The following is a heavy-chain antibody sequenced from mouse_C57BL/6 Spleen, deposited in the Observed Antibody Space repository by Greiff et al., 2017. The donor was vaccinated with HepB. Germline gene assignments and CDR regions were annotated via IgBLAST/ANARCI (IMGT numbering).Heavy chain of an antibody. J-gene: IGHJ4*01. CDR3: ARNPPYAMDY. V-gene: IGHV5-16*01. CDR2: INYDGSST. Sequence: EVQRVESEGGLVQPGSSMKLSCTASGFTFSDYYMAWVRQVPEKGLEWVANINYDGSSTYYLDSLKSRFIISRDNAKNILYLQMSSLKSEDTATYYCARNPPYAMDYWGQGTSVTVSS. CDR1: GFTFSDYY.